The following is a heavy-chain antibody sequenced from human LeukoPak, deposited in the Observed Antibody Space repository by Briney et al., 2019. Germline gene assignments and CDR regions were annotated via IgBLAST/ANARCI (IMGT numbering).Heavy chain of an antibody. D-gene: IGHD2-15*01. V-gene: IGHV3-11*01. CDR3: ARVLRYCSGGNCYSGGLGYMDV. Sequence: SGGSLRLSCAASGFTFSDYNMRWVRQAPGKGLEWVSSISRSGSTKYYADSVKGRFTISRDNAKNSLFLQMNSLRAEDTAVYYCARVLRYCSGGNCYSGGLGYMDVWGKGTTVTISS. CDR1: GFTFSDYN. CDR2: ISRSGSTK. J-gene: IGHJ6*03.